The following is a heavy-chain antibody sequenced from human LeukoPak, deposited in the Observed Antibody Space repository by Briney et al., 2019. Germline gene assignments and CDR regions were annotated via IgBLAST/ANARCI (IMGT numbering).Heavy chain of an antibody. J-gene: IGHJ4*02. CDR1: GFTFSSYW. CDR2: INSDGSST. V-gene: IGHV3-74*01. D-gene: IGHD3-10*01. CDR3: FLHGSGSLIDY. Sequence: GGSLRLSCAASGFTFSSYWMHWVRQAPGKGLVWVSRINSDGSSTSYADSVKGRFTISRDDSKNTAYLQMNSLKTEDTAVYYCFLHGSGSLIDYWGQGTLVTVSS.